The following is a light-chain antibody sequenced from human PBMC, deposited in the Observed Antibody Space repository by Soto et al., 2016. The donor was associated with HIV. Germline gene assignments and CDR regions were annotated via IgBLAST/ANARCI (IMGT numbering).Light chain of an antibody. CDR1: QSISTW. CDR2: KAS. J-gene: IGKJ2*01. CDR3: QQFGNSPYT. Sequence: DIQMTQSPSTLSASVGDRVTITCRASQSISTWLAWYQQKPDKPPKLLIYKASTLENGVPSRFSGSGSGTEFTLTISSLQPDDFATYCQQFGNSPYTFGRGPSWRSN. V-gene: IGKV1-5*03.